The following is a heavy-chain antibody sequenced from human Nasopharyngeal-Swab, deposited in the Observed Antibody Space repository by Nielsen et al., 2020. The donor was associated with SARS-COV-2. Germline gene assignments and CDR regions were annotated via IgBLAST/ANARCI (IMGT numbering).Heavy chain of an antibody. V-gene: IGHV4-39*01. Sequence: SETLSLTCTVSGGSISSSSYYWGWIRQPPGKGLEWIGRIYYSGSTYYNPSLKSRVTISVDTSKNQFSLKLSSVTAADTAVYYCARGNSSSWYMYYFDYWGQGTLVTVSS. D-gene: IGHD6-13*01. J-gene: IGHJ4*02. CDR1: GGSISSSSYY. CDR2: IYYSGST. CDR3: ARGNSSSWYMYYFDY.